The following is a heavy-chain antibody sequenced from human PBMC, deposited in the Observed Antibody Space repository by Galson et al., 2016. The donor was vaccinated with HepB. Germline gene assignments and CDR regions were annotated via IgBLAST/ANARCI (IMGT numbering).Heavy chain of an antibody. J-gene: IGHJ5*02. D-gene: IGHD3-3*01. CDR1: GGSFSSYY. V-gene: IGHV4-34*01. CDR2: INHIGTI. CDR3: ARHSYDFWSGYYFDP. Sequence: SETLSLTCAVYGGSFSSYYWTWVRQPPGKGLEWIGEINHIGTINYNPTLKSRLTISLDTSKKQFSLNLTSVTAADTAVYYCARHSYDFWSGYYFDPWGQGTLVTVSS.